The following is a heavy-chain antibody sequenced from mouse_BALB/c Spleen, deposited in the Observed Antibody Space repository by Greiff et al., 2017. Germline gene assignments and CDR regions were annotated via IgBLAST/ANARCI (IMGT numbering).Heavy chain of an antibody. D-gene: IGHD1-1*01. Sequence: EVQLMESGGGLVQPGRSRKLSCAASGFTFSSFGMHWVRQAPEKGLEWVAYISSGSSTIYYADTVKGRFTISRDNPKNTLFLQMTSLRSEDTAMYYCARKVVAKDYYAMDYWGQGTSVTVSS. CDR3: ARKVVAKDYYAMDY. CDR2: ISSGSSTI. V-gene: IGHV5-17*02. CDR1: GFTFSSFG. J-gene: IGHJ4*01.